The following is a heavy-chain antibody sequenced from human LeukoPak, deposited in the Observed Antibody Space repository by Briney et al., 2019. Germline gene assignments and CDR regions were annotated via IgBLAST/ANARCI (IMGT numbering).Heavy chain of an antibody. J-gene: IGHJ4*02. CDR1: GLTFSSSS. CDR3: AKDVTGIAVAGTGIDY. V-gene: IGHV3-23*01. Sequence: GGSLRLSCLASGLTFSSSSMSWVRQAPGKGLEWVSAISPGDYTAYYADSVKGRFTISRDNSKNTLYLQMNSLRAEDTAVYYCAKDVTGIAVAGTGIDYWGQGTLVTVSS. CDR2: ISPGDYTA. D-gene: IGHD6-19*01.